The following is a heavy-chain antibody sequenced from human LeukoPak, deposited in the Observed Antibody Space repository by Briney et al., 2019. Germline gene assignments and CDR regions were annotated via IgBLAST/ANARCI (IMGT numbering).Heavy chain of an antibody. D-gene: IGHD1-26*01. CDR2: ITGNTAGT. CDR1: GFTFSSYA. Sequence: GGSLRLSCAASGFTFSSYAMNWVRQAPGKGLEGVSSITGNTAGTYYADSVKGRFTISRDNSKNTLYLQMNSLRAEDTAVYYCAKRYIGSSGLYNFDYWGQGTLVTVSS. V-gene: IGHV3-23*01. CDR3: AKRYIGSSGLYNFDY. J-gene: IGHJ4*02.